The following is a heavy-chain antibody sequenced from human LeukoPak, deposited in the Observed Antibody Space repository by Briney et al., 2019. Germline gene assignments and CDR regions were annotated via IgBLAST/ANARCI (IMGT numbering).Heavy chain of an antibody. CDR1: GGSLSSSSYY. Sequence: PSETLSLTCTVSGGSLSSSSYYWRWLRPPPGRGLEWIGSIYYSGSTYYNPSLKSRVTISVDTSKNQFSLKLSSVTAADTAVYYCASRLGSGMDVWGQGTTVTVSS. D-gene: IGHD3-3*01. CDR3: ASRLGSGMDV. CDR2: IYYSGST. V-gene: IGHV4-39*01. J-gene: IGHJ6*02.